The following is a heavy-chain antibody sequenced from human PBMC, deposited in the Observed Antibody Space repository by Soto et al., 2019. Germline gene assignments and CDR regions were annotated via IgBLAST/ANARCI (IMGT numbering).Heavy chain of an antibody. Sequence: EVQLVESGGGLVKPGGSLRLSCAGSGLTFSTYYMNWIRQAPGKGLEWVSAISSSGSNMSYTDSGKGRFTISRDHADNSLYLQLHSLRAEDTAVYYCAGTDDSLDYWGQGTLVTVSS. CDR1: GLTFSTYY. CDR2: ISSSGSNM. D-gene: IGHD3-22*01. J-gene: IGHJ4*02. V-gene: IGHV3-21*01. CDR3: AGTDDSLDY.